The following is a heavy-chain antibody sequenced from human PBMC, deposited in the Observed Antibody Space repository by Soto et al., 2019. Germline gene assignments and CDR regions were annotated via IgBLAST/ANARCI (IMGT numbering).Heavy chain of an antibody. CDR2: INPSGDIT. CDR1: GYTFTSYY. D-gene: IGHD3-3*01. J-gene: IGHJ3*02. V-gene: IGHV1-46*01. Sequence: QVELVQSGAEVKKPGASVKVSCKAAGYTFTSYYMHWVRQAPGQGLEWMGFINPSGDITTYAQKFQARVTMTSDTSTSTVYMELRTLKSEDTAVYYCARRSIFTWSDAFDIWGQGTMVTVSA. CDR3: ARRSIFTWSDAFDI.